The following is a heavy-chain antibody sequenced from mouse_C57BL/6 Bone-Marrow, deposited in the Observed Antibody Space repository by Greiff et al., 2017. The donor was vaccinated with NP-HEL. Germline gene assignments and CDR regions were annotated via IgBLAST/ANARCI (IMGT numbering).Heavy chain of an antibody. V-gene: IGHV14-4*01. CDR1: GFNIKDDY. J-gene: IGHJ4*01. CDR2: IDPENGDT. D-gene: IGHD4-1*01. Sequence: VHVKQSGAELVRPGASVKLSCTASGFNIKDDYMHWVKQRPEQGLEWIGWIDPENGDTEYASKFQGKATITADTSSNTAYLQLSSLTSEDTAVYYCTTWGGTDAMDYWGQGTSVTVSS. CDR3: TTWGGTDAMDY.